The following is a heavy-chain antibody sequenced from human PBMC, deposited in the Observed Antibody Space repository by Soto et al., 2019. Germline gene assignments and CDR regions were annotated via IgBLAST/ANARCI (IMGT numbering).Heavy chain of an antibody. CDR3: ARRGGLLWFGEFSGMDV. CDR1: GFTFSSYW. V-gene: IGHV3-7*01. J-gene: IGHJ6*02. D-gene: IGHD3-10*01. Sequence: GGFLRLSCAASGFTFSSYWMSWVRQAPGKGLEWVANIKQDGSEKYYVDSVKGRFTISRDNAKNSLYLQMNSLRAEDTAVYYCARRGGLLWFGEFSGMDVWGQGTTVTVS. CDR2: IKQDGSEK.